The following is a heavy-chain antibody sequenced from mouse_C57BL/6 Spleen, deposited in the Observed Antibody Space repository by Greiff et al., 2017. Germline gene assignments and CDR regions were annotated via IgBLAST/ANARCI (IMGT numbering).Heavy chain of an antibody. CDR1: GYTFTSYW. J-gene: IGHJ2*01. CDR2: IHPNSGST. D-gene: IGHD3-2*02. CDR3: RAQATNY. V-gene: IGHV1-64*01. Sequence: VQLKESGAELVKPGASVKLSCKASGYTFTSYWMPWVKQRPGQGLEWIGMIHPNSGSTNYNEEFKSKATLTVDKSSSPAYMQLSSLTSEDSAVYYCRAQATNYWGQGTTLTVSS.